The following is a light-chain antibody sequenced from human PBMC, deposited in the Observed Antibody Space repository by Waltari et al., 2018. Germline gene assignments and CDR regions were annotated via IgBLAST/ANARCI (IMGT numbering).Light chain of an antibody. J-gene: IGLJ3*02. Sequence: QSVLPQPPSGSGAPGQRVTISCPGSRSNIGAHYDVHSYQPLPGTAPKLLIFGNTHRPSGVPDRFSGAKSGTSATLAITGLQAEDEADYYCQCYDTSGNGFWVFGGGTKLTVL. CDR3: QCYDTSGNGFWV. CDR1: RSNIGAHYD. CDR2: GNT. V-gene: IGLV1-40*01.